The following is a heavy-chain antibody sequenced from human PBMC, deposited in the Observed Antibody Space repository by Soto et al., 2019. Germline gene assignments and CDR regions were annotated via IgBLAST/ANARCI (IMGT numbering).Heavy chain of an antibody. CDR1: GSSISNSHW. Sequence: SETLSVTCVVSGSSISNSHWLSWVCQPPGEGLEWIGEIYHSRSTNYNPSLGSRVTISVDKSKNQISLRLNSVTAADTAVYYCATAAAFCVEAWGAGTRVA. CDR2: IYHSRST. CDR3: ATAAAFCVEA. J-gene: IGHJ5*01. D-gene: IGHD6-25*01. V-gene: IGHV4-4*02.